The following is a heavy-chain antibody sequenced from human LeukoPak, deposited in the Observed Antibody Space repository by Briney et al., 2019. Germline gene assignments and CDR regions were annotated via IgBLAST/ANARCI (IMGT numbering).Heavy chain of an antibody. CDR3: ARYHTALNY. V-gene: IGHV3-53*01. CDR1: GFSVSSDY. CDR2: LYSGGST. D-gene: IGHD5-18*01. J-gene: IGHJ4*02. Sequence: GGSLRLSCVASGFSVSSDYMTWVRQAQGKGLEWVSVLYSGGSTYYADSVKGRFTISRDNSKNTLYLQMNNLRVEDTAVYYCARYHTALNYWGQGTLVTASS.